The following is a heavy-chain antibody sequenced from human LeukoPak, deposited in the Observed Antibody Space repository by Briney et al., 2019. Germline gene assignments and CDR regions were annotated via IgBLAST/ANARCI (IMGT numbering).Heavy chain of an antibody. CDR1: GDSISSSRYY. D-gene: IGHD6-19*01. J-gene: IGHJ5*02. CDR2: IYYTGST. V-gene: IGHV4-39*07. CDR3: ARDEQWLVRRVGWFDP. Sequence: PSETLSLTCTVSGDSISSSRYYWGWIRQPPGKGLGWIGGIYYTGSTYYNPSLKGPVTISVDTSKNQFSLKLSSVTAADTAVYYCARDEQWLVRRVGWFDPWGQGTLVTVSS.